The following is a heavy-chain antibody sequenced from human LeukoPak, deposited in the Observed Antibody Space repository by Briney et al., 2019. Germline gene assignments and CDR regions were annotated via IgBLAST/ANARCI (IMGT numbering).Heavy chain of an antibody. V-gene: IGHV4-61*02. CDR3: ARGGYDFWSGYGPVDY. J-gene: IGHJ4*02. D-gene: IGHD3-3*01. Sequence: SQTLSLTXTVSGGSISSGSYYWSWIRQPAGKGLEWIGRIYTSGSTNYNPSLKSRVTISVDTSKNRFSLKLSSVTAADTAVYYCARGGYDFWSGYGPVDYWGQGTLVTVSS. CDR1: GGSISSGSYY. CDR2: IYTSGST.